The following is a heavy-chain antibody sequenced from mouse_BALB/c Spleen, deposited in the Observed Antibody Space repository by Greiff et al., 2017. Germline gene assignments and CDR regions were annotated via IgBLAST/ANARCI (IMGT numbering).Heavy chain of an antibody. D-gene: IGHD2-12*01. CDR1: GFTFSSFG. CDR2: ISSGSSTI. Sequence: EVQLVESGGGLVQPGGSRKLSCAASGFTFSSFGMHWVRQAPEKGLEWVAYISSGSSTIYYADTVKGRFTISRDNPKNTLFLQMTSLRSEDTAMYYCARHDTTGGRGARDYWGQRTSVTVPS. V-gene: IGHV5-17*02. J-gene: IGHJ4*01. CDR3: ARHDTTGGRGARDY.